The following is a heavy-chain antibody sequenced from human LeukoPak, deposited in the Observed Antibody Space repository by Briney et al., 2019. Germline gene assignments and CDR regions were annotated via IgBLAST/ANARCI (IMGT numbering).Heavy chain of an antibody. J-gene: IGHJ5*02. V-gene: IGHV4-4*02. CDR3: ARRPPGYCSGGSCRGRKNWFDP. Sequence: SGTLSLTCAVSGGSISSTYWWSWVRQPPGKDLEWIGDIYHTGITNYNPSLKSRVTISVDTSKNQFSLKLSSVTAADTAVYYCARRPPGYCSGGSCRGRKNWFDPWGQGTLVTVSS. CDR2: IYHTGIT. CDR1: GGSISSTYW. D-gene: IGHD2-15*01.